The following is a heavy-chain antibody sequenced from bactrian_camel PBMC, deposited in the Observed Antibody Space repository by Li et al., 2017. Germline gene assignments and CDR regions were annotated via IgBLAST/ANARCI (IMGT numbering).Heavy chain of an antibody. D-gene: IGHD1*01. CDR2: IGQHGDT. CDR1: GFTFSISA. Sequence: QLVESGGGLVQPGGSMRLSCAASGFTFSISAMSWARQAPGEELEWVAAIGQHGDTSYADSVKGRFTISRDNTRNTLYLQMNSLKPEDTAMYVCAADRSDSGLGCVFRNWGQGTQVTVS. CDR3: AADRSDSGLGCVFRN. J-gene: IGHJ4*01. V-gene: IGHV3S44*01.